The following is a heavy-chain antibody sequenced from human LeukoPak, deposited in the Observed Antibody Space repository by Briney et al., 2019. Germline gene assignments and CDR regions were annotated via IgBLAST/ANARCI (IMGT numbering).Heavy chain of an antibody. V-gene: IGHV1-2*02. D-gene: IGHD3-10*01. Sequence: ASVKVSCKASGYTFTGYYMHWVRQVPGQGLEWMGWISPNSGGTNYAQKFQGRVTMTRDTSISTAYMELSRLRSDDTAVYYCARANSYGSGSLVNWGQGTLVTVSS. CDR3: ARANSYGSGSLVN. J-gene: IGHJ4*02. CDR1: GYTFTGYY. CDR2: ISPNSGGT.